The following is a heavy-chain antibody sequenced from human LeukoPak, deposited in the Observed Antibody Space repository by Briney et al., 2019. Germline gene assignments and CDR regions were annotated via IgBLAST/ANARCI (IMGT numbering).Heavy chain of an antibody. CDR2: IYYSGST. D-gene: IGHD2-15*01. Sequence: SQTLSLTCTVSGGSISSSDYYWSWIRQPPGKGLEWIGYIYYSGSTYYNPSLKSRVTISVDTSKNQFSLKLSSVTAADTAVYYCARDPYCSGGSCYWRAYWYFDLWGRGTLVTVSS. CDR3: ARDPYCSGGSCYWRAYWYFDL. V-gene: IGHV4-30-4*01. CDR1: GGSISSSDYY. J-gene: IGHJ2*01.